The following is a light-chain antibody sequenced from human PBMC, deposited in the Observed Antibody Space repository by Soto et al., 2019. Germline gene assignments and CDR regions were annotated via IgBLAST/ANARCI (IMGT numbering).Light chain of an antibody. CDR2: AAS. V-gene: IGKV1-27*01. CDR1: QDIRNY. CDR3: QKYDRAPFT. Sequence: DIQMTQSPSSLSVSVGDRVTITCRASQDIRNYLAWYQQKPGKVPKLLIYAASTLQSGVPSRFSGSGSGTDFTLTINSLQPEDIATYYCQKYDRAPFTFGPGTKVDSK. J-gene: IGKJ3*01.